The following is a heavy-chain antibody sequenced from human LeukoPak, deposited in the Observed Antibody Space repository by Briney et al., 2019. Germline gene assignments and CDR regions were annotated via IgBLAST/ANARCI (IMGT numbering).Heavy chain of an antibody. CDR1: GFTFSSYG. CDR3: ARGGGYDFWSGSRGPFDY. D-gene: IGHD3-3*01. Sequence: AGGSLRLSCAASGFTFSSYGMHWVRQAPGKGLEWVAVIWYDGSNKYCADSVKGRFTISRDNSKNTLYLQMNSLRAEDTAVYYCARGGGYDFWSGSRGPFDYWGQGTLVTVSS. V-gene: IGHV3-33*01. J-gene: IGHJ4*02. CDR2: IWYDGSNK.